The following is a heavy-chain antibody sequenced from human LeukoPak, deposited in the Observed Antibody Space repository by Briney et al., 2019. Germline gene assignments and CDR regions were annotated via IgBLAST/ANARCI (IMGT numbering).Heavy chain of an antibody. V-gene: IGHV4-38-2*02. CDR1: GYSISSGYY. CDR3: ARGRYYYDSSGYQPFDY. J-gene: IGHJ4*02. CDR2: IYHSGST. D-gene: IGHD3-22*01. Sequence: SETLSLTCTVSGYSISSGYYWGWIRQPPGKGLEWIGSIYHSGSTYYNPSLKSRVTISVDTSKNQFSLKLSSVTAADTAVYYCARGRYYYDSSGYQPFDYWGQGTLVTVSS.